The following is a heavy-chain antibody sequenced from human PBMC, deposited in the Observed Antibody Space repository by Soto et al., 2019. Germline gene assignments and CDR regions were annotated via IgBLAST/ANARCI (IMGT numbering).Heavy chain of an antibody. CDR2: INPTTGST. V-gene: IGHV1-46*01. J-gene: IGHJ4*02. CDR3: ARVTDASSWNYAGFDY. D-gene: IGHD6-13*01. CDR1: GFAFGTYY. Sequence: ASVKVSCKASGFAFGTYYLHWVRQAPGQGLEWMGRINPTTGSTTYTQNFQGRVTMTSDTSANTVYMELSSLRSDDTAVYYCARVTDASSWNYAGFDYWGQGTLVTVSS.